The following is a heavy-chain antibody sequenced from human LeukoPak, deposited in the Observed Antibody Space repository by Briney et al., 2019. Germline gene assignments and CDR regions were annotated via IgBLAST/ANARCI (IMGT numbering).Heavy chain of an antibody. CDR2: INPNSGGT. D-gene: IGHD3-3*01. CDR3: ARNAIGMEAFDF. V-gene: IGHV1-2*02. Sequence: ASVKVSCKASGYTFTGYYMHWVRQAPGQGLEWMGWINPNSGGTNYAQKFQGRVTMTRDTSISTAYMELSRLRSDDTAVYYCARNAIGMEAFDFWGRGTLVTVSS. CDR1: GYTFTGYY. J-gene: IGHJ2*01.